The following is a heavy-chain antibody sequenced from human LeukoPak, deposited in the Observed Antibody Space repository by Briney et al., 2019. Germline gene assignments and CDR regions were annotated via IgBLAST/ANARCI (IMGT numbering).Heavy chain of an antibody. CDR2: ISDSGGST. Sequence: GGSLRLSCAASGFTFSSYAMSWVRQAPGKGLEWVSAISDSGGSTYYADSVKGRFTISRDNSKNTLYLQMNSLRAEDTAVYYCAKVTVAGVLLFDYWGQGTLVTVSS. D-gene: IGHD6-19*01. CDR3: AKVTVAGVLLFDY. CDR1: GFTFSSYA. V-gene: IGHV3-23*01. J-gene: IGHJ4*02.